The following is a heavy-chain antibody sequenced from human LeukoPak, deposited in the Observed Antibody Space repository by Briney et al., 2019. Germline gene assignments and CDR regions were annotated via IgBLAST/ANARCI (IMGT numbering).Heavy chain of an antibody. CDR3: ARDGSWSSISYFDY. D-gene: IGHD2-2*01. Sequence: ATVKVSCKASGGTFSSYAISLVRPAPGQGLEWMGWINPNSGDTKYEQRFQGRVTMTRDTSISTAYMELTRLRSDDAAVYFCARDGSWSSISYFDYWGQGTLVTVSS. CDR1: GGTFSSYA. CDR2: INPNSGDT. V-gene: IGHV1-2*02. J-gene: IGHJ4*02.